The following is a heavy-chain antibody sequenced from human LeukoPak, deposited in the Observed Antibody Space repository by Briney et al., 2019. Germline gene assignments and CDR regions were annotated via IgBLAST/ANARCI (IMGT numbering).Heavy chain of an antibody. CDR1: GFTFHDYA. CDR2: INWNSGNI. J-gene: IGHJ4*02. Sequence: GGSLRLSCAASGFTFHDYAMHWVRQAPGKGLEWVSGINWNSGNIGYADSVKGRFTISRDNAKNSLYLQMNSLRAEDTAVYYCARDLNWETYWGQGTLVSVSS. CDR3: ARDLNWETY. D-gene: IGHD7-27*01. V-gene: IGHV3-9*01.